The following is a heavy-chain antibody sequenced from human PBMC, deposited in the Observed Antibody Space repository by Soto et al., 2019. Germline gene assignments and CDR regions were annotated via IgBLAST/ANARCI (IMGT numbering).Heavy chain of an antibody. CDR2: IYYSGST. D-gene: IGHD6-19*01. J-gene: IGHJ4*02. CDR1: GGSISSSSYY. CDR3: ARRYSSGWYSGHFDY. Sequence: QLQLQESGPGLVKPSETLSLTCTVSGGSISSSSYYWGWIRQPPGKGLEWIGSIYYSGSTYYNPSLKSRVTISVDTSKNQFSLKLSSVTAADTAVYYCARRYSSGWYSGHFDYWGQGTLVTVSS. V-gene: IGHV4-39*01.